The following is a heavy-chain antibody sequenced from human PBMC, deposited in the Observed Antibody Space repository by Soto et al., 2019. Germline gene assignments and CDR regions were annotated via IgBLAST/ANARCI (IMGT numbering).Heavy chain of an antibody. J-gene: IGHJ4*02. Sequence: EVQLLESGGGLVQPGGSLRLSCAASGFTFSSYAMSWVRQAPGKGLEWVSAISGSGGSTYYADSVKGRFTISRDISKNTLYLQMNSLRAEDTAVYYCAKGGGEGYTHNEFDYWGQGTLVTVSS. CDR3: AKGGGEGYTHNEFDY. CDR2: ISGSGGST. CDR1: GFTFSSYA. D-gene: IGHD3-16*01. V-gene: IGHV3-23*01.